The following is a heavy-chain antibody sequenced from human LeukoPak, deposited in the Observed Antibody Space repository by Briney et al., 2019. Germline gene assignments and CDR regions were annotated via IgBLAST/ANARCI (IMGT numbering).Heavy chain of an antibody. CDR1: RFTFSSYV. CDR3: AKVYHVFWSGYLDF. V-gene: IGHV3-23*01. CDR2: ISGSGGST. J-gene: IGHJ4*02. Sequence: GGSLRLSCSASRFTFSSYVMSWVRQAPGKGLEWVSAISGSGGSTYYADSVKGRFTISRDNSKNTLYLQMNSLRAEDTAVYYCAKVYHVFWSGYLDFWGQGTLVTVSS. D-gene: IGHD3-3*01.